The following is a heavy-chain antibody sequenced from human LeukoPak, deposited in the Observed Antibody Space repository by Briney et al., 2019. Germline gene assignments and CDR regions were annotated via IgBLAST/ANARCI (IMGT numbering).Heavy chain of an antibody. CDR1: GFPFSSYW. J-gene: IGHJ4*02. CDR2: ISGDGTIT. CDR3: SRSQFDY. Sequence: GGSLSLSCEPSGFPFSSYWMRWVRQAPGKGLVWVSRISGDGTITTYADFVKGRFTISRDNTKNILYLQMNSLKVEDTAIYYCSRSQFDYWGQGVLVTVSS. V-gene: IGHV3-74*03.